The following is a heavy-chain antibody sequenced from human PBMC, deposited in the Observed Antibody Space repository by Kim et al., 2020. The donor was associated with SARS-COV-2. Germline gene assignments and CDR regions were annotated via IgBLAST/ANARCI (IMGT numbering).Heavy chain of an antibody. V-gene: IGHV4-39*01. CDR2: LYYSATT. D-gene: IGHD2-21*02. J-gene: IGHJ4*02. CDR3: ARLGVVVTDIDD. Sequence: SETLSLTCTVSGGSISSSSYYWGWIRQPPGKGLEWIGSLYYSATTYYNPSLRSRVTIFVDTSKNQFSLKLSSVTAADSAVYYCARLGVVVTDIDDWGQG. CDR1: GGSISSSSYY.